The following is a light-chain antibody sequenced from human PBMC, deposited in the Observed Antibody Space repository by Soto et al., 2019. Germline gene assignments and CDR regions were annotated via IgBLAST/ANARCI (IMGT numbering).Light chain of an antibody. CDR3: MQALQTPA. CDR1: QSLLHSNGYNY. CDR2: LAS. J-gene: IGKJ1*01. V-gene: IGKV2-28*01. Sequence: DIVMTQSPLSLPVTPGEPASISCRSSQSLLHSNGYNYLDWYVQKPGQSPQILIYLASNRASGVPERFSGSGSGTDFTLRISRVEAEDVGTYYCMQALQTPAFGQGTRWIS.